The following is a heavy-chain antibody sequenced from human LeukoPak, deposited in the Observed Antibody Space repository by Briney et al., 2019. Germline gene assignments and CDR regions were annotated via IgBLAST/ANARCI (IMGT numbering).Heavy chain of an antibody. V-gene: IGHV3-23*01. J-gene: IGHJ3*02. CDR1: GFTFSNYA. D-gene: IGHD1-26*01. CDR3: ARGGGIVGATQDI. CDR2: TSGGGGDT. Sequence: GGSLRLSCAASGFTFSNYAMSWVRQAPGKGLEWVSGTSGGGGDTSYADSVKGRFTISRDNSKNTLYLQMNSLRAEDTAVYYCARGGGIVGATQDIWGQGTMVTVSS.